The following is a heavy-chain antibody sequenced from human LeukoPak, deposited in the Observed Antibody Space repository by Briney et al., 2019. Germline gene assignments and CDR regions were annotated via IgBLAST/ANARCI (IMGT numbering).Heavy chain of an antibody. V-gene: IGHV3-23*01. J-gene: IGHJ4*02. Sequence: GGSLRVSCAASGFTFTSYAMTWVRQAPRKGLEWVSTISGSGGSTDCADSVKGRFTISRDNSKNTVYPQMNSLRVEDTAVYYCANQYDSGIYYNFPDYWGQGTLVTVSS. CDR2: ISGSGGST. CDR1: GFTFTSYA. D-gene: IGHD3-10*01. CDR3: ANQYDSGIYYNFPDY.